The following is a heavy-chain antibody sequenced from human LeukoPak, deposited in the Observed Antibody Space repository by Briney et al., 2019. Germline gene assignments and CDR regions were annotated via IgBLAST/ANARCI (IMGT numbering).Heavy chain of an antibody. V-gene: IGHV1-2*02. CDR3: ARADDSSGYCFDY. J-gene: IGHJ4*02. CDR2: INPNSGGT. Sequence: GASVKVSCKASGYTFTGYYMHWVRQAPGQGLEWMGWINPNSGGTNYAQKFQGRVTMTRDTSTSTVYMELSSLRSEDTAVYYCARADDSSGYCFDYWGQGTLVTVSS. D-gene: IGHD3-22*01. CDR1: GYTFTGYY.